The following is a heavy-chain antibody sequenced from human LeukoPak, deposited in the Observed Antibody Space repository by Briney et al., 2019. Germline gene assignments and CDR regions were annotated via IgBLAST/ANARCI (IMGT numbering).Heavy chain of an antibody. D-gene: IGHD4-17*01. CDR1: GFTFSSYW. CDR2: INSDGSTT. CDR3: ARDSAGVGDYGTFGYMDV. J-gene: IGHJ6*03. V-gene: IGHV3-74*01. Sequence: GGSLRLSCAASGFTFSSYWMHWVRQAPGKGLVWVSRINSDGSTTTYADSVKGRFTISRDNAKNTLYLQMNSLRAEDTAVYYCARDSAGVGDYGTFGYMDVWGKGTTVTISS.